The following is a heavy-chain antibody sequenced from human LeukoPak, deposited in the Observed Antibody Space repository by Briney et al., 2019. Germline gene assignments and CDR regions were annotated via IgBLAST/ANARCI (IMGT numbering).Heavy chain of an antibody. CDR2: INHSGST. Sequence: ASETLSLTCTVSGGSISSGGYYWSWIRQPPGKGLEWIGEINHSGSTNYNPSLKSRVTISVDTSKNQFSLKLSSVTAADTAVYYCARGPMTSYWGQGTLVTVSS. D-gene: IGHD3-22*01. CDR1: GGSISSGGYY. J-gene: IGHJ4*02. V-gene: IGHV4-39*07. CDR3: ARGPMTSY.